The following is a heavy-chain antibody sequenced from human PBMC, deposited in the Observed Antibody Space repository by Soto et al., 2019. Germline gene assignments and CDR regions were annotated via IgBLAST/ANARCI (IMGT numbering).Heavy chain of an antibody. D-gene: IGHD6-13*01. J-gene: IGHJ6*02. CDR2: IYTSGST. V-gene: IGHV4-4*07. Sequence: SETLSLTFTVSGGSISSYYWSWIRQPAGKGLEWIGRIYTSGSTNYNPSLKSRVTMSVDTSKNQFSLKLSSVTAADTAVYYCARDLGRIAAAELGYYYYGMDVWGQGTTVTVS. CDR3: ARDLGRIAAAELGYYYYGMDV. CDR1: GGSISSYY.